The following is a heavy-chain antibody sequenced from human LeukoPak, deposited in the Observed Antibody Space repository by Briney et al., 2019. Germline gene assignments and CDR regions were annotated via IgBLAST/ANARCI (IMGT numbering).Heavy chain of an antibody. J-gene: IGHJ3*01. CDR2: IYSNEHT. CDR1: GDSITSFD. V-gene: IGHV4-4*07. CDR3: ARDRGIGTVESRVAFDL. D-gene: IGHD5/OR15-5a*01. Sequence: SETLSLTCSVSGDSITSFDWSWVRQPAGKGLEWIGRIYSNEHTYSNPSLRGRVTISVDKSRNLVSLRLSSVAAADTGVYYCARDRGIGTVESRVAFDLWGQGTMVTVSS.